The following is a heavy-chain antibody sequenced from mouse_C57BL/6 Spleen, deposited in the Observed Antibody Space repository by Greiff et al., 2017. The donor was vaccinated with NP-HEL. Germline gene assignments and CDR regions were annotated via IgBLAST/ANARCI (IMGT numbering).Heavy chain of an antibody. J-gene: IGHJ2*01. CDR3: ARSYKNYFDY. V-gene: IGHV1-64*01. Sequence: QVQLQQPGAELVKPGASVKLSCTASGYTFTSSWMHWVKQRPGQGLEWIGMIHPNSGSTNYNEPFKSKATLTVDKSSSTDYMQLISLTSEDSAVYYCARSYKNYFDYWGQGTTLTVSS. CDR1: GYTFTSSW. CDR2: IHPNSGST. D-gene: IGHD1-3*01.